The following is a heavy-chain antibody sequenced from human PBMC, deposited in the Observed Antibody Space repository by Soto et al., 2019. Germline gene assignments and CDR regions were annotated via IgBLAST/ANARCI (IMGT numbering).Heavy chain of an antibody. CDR1: GFTFSSYA. CDR2: ISYDGSNK. D-gene: IGHD3-3*01. V-gene: IGHV3-30-3*01. CDR3: ARDGATIFGVVITYFDY. Sequence: LRLSCAASGFTFSSYAMHWVRQAPGKGLEWVAVISYDGSNKYYADSVKGRFTISRDNSKNTLYLQMNSLRAEDTAVYYCARDGATIFGVVITYFDYWGQGTLVTVSS. J-gene: IGHJ4*02.